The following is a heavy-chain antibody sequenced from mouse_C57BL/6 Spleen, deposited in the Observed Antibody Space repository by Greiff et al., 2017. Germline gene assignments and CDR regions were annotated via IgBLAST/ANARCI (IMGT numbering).Heavy chain of an antibody. V-gene: IGHV1-53*01. D-gene: IGHD1-1*01. Sequence: VQLQQPGTELVKPGASVKLSCKASGYTFTSYWLHWVKQRPGQGLEWIGNINPSNGGTNYNEKFKSKATLTVDKSSSTAYMQLSSLTSEDSAVYYCARAGTTVVAFYYCDCWGQGTTLTVAS. CDR3: ARAGTTVVAFYYCDC. CDR2: INPSNGGT. J-gene: IGHJ2*01. CDR1: GYTFTSYW.